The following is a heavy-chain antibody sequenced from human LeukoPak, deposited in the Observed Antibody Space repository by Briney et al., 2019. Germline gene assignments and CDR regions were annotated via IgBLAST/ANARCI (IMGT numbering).Heavy chain of an antibody. D-gene: IGHD6-19*01. CDR3: ARARVYSSGWYSWFDP. CDR1: GGSFSGYY. J-gene: IGHJ5*02. CDR2: INHSGST. Sequence: PSETLSLTCAVYGGSFSGYYWSWIRQPPGKGLEWIGEINHSGSTNYNPSLKSRVTIPVDTSKNQFSLKLSSVTAADTAVYYCARARVYSSGWYSWFDPWGQGTLVTVSS. V-gene: IGHV4-34*01.